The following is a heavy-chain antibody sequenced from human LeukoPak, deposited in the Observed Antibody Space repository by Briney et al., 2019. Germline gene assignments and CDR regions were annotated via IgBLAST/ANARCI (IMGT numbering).Heavy chain of an antibody. D-gene: IGHD5-18*01. CDR3: AREGLIQLFDY. J-gene: IGHJ4*02. CDR2: IYYSGST. CDR1: GGSISSSSYY. V-gene: IGHV4-39*07. Sequence: SETLSLTCTVSGGSISSSSYYWGWIRQPPGKGLEWIGSIYYSGSTYYNPSLKSRVTISVDTSKNQFSLKLSSVTAADTAVYYCAREGLIQLFDYWGQGTLVTVSS.